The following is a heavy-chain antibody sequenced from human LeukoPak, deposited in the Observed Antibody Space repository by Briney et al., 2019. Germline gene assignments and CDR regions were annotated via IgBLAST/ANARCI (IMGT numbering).Heavy chain of an antibody. CDR1: GFTFSGYE. Sequence: GGSLRLSCAVSGFTFSGYEMNWVRQAPGKGLEWVSYISSSGSTIYYADSVKGRFTISRDNAKNSLYLQMNSLRAEDTAVYYCARIRFGGIDYWGQGTLVTVSS. V-gene: IGHV3-48*03. D-gene: IGHD3-16*01. CDR3: ARIRFGGIDY. CDR2: ISSSGSTI. J-gene: IGHJ4*02.